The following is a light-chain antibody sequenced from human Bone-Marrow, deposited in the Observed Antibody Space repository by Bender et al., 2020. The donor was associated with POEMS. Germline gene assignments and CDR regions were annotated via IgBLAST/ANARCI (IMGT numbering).Light chain of an antibody. V-gene: IGLV2-23*01. Sequence: QSALTQPASVSGSPGQSITISCIGTRSDVGTYNLVSWYQHHPGKAPKLMIYKDSQRPSGISNRFSASKSGNTASLTISGLQAEDEADYYCCSYAGTKTYVFGTGTKVTVL. CDR1: RSDVGTYNL. J-gene: IGLJ1*01. CDR2: KDS. CDR3: CSYAGTKTYV.